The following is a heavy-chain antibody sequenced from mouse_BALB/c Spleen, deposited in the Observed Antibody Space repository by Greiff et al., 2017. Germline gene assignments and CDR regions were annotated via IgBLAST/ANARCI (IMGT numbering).Heavy chain of an antibody. CDR3: TSPTYYGNYAWFAY. V-gene: IGHV6-6*02. J-gene: IGHJ3*01. CDR1: GFTFSNYW. CDR2: IRLKSNNYAT. D-gene: IGHD2-10*01. Sequence: EVKVEESGGGLVQPGGSMKLSCVASGFTFSNYWMNWVRQSPEKGLEWVAEIRLKSNNYATHYAESVKGRSTISRDDSKSSVYLQMNNLRAEDTGIYYCTSPTYYGNYAWFAYWGQGTLVTVSA.